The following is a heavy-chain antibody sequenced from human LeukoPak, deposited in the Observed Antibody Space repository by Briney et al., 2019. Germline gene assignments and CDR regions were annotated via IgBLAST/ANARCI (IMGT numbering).Heavy chain of an antibody. CDR2: IFPGDSDT. Sequence: GESLKISCKGAGYCFISYWIGWLRRLAGKGQEWMGIIFPGDSDTRYSPSFQGQVTISADKSISTAYLQWSSLKASDTAMYYCARRKGPDIVGATTWFDPWGQGTLVTVSS. J-gene: IGHJ5*02. V-gene: IGHV5-51*01. CDR3: ARRKGPDIVGATTWFDP. D-gene: IGHD1-26*01. CDR1: GYCFISYW.